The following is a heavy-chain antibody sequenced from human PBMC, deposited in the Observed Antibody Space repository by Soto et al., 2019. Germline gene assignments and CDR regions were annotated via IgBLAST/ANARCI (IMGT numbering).Heavy chain of an antibody. J-gene: IGHJ4*02. CDR1: GCSISSYY. CDR2: IYTSGST. Sequence: SETLSLTCTFSGCSISSYYLSLIRQPAGKGLEWIGRIYTSGSTNYNPSLKSRVTMSVDTSKNQFSLKLSSVTAADTAVYYCARDVDTAGGALFDYWGQGTLVTVSS. CDR3: ARDVDTAGGALFDY. V-gene: IGHV4-4*07. D-gene: IGHD5-18*01.